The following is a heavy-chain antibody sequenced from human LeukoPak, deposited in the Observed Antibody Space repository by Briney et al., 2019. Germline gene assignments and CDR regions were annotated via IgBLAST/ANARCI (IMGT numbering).Heavy chain of an antibody. J-gene: IGHJ4*02. V-gene: IGHV3-74*01. Sequence: PGGSLRLSCAASGFTFSNYMMHWVRQAPGKGLVWVSRIKSDGITITYADSVKGRFTISRDNAKNTLYLQMNSLRAEDTAVYYCAGGYCSGDSCYPDYWGQGTLVTVSS. CDR1: GFTFSNYM. CDR2: IKSDGITI. CDR3: AGGYCSGDSCYPDY. D-gene: IGHD2-15*01.